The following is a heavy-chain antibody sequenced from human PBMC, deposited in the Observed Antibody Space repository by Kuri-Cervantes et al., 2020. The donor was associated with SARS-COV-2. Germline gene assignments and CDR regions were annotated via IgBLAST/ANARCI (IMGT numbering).Heavy chain of an antibody. Sequence: LSLTCAASGFTFSSYGMHWVRQAPGKGLEWVAVISYDGSNKYYADSVKGRFTISRDNSKNTLYLQMNSLRAEDTAVYYCAKDLCGGDCPPLDYWGQGTLVTDSS. J-gene: IGHJ4*02. CDR1: GFTFSSYG. CDR3: AKDLCGGDCPPLDY. CDR2: ISYDGSNK. V-gene: IGHV3-30*18. D-gene: IGHD2-21*01.